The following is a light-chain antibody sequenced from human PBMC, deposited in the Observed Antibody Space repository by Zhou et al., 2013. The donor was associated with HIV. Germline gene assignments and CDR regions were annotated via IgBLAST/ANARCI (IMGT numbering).Light chain of an antibody. V-gene: IGKV1-5*03. CDR2: KTS. CDR1: QSIYTW. CDR3: QQYNSYSDT. J-gene: IGKJ2*01. Sequence: DIQMIQSPSTMSASVGDSVTITCRASQSIYTWLAWYQQRSGEAPDLLIYKTSILEIGVPSRFSGSGSGTEFSLTISGLQPDDFATYYCQQYNSYSDTFGQGTKLEIK.